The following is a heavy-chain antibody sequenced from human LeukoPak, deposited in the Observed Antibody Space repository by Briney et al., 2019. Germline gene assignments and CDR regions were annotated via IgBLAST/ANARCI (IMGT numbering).Heavy chain of an antibody. CDR1: GFTFSRDW. J-gene: IGHJ6*03. Sequence: GGSLRLSCAASGFTFSRDWMAWIRQAPGKGLEWVANIKHDESEKYYVDSVRGRFTISRDNAKNSLYLQMNSLRDEDTAVYYCARADSSIAARLSRSSIFNYYYYMDVWGKGTTVTVSS. V-gene: IGHV3-7*01. CDR3: ARADSSIAARLSRSSIFNYYYYMDV. CDR2: IKHDESEK. D-gene: IGHD6-6*01.